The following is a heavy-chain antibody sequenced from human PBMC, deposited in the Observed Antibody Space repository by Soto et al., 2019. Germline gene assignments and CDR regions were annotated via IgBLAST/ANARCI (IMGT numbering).Heavy chain of an antibody. J-gene: IGHJ6*02. CDR2: ISGSGTTI. Sequence: GRSLRLSCAASAFTLSGYEMNWVRQSPGKGLEWISYISGSGTTIYYAGSVKGRFTISRDNAKKSLYLQMNSLRAEDTAVYYCAREVTVFGVIIPTPMDVWGQGTTVTVSS. CDR3: AREVTVFGVIIPTPMDV. V-gene: IGHV3-48*03. D-gene: IGHD3-3*01. CDR1: AFTLSGYE.